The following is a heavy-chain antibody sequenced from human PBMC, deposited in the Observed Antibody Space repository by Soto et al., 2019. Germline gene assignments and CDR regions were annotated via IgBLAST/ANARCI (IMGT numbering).Heavy chain of an antibody. CDR3: ARGYFDSGHGYDL. J-gene: IGHJ5*02. V-gene: IGHV5-51*01. CDR2: IFTRDSEA. CDR1: GHLFNNHW. D-gene: IGHD3-10*01. Sequence: PGESLKISCKGPGHLFNNHWIGWVRQTPGKGLEWMGLIFTRDSEAKTSPSFQGHVSFSVDNSINTVYLQWTSLKTTDTGIYLCARGYFDSGHGYDLWGQGTLVTVSS.